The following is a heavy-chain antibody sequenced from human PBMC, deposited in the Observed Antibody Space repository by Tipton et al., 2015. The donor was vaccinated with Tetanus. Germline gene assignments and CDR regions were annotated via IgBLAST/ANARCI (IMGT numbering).Heavy chain of an antibody. Sequence: TLSLTCAVSGGSLSGFYWSWIRQPPGKGLEWIGEINHRGGTSYSPSLKGRVTISVDTSKSQFSLNMTSVTAADTAVYYCARDRGDTGTVNWFDPWGQGTLVTVSS. CDR1: GGSLSGFY. D-gene: IGHD1-1*01. J-gene: IGHJ5*02. CDR3: ARDRGDTGTVNWFDP. CDR2: INHRGGT. V-gene: IGHV4-34*01.